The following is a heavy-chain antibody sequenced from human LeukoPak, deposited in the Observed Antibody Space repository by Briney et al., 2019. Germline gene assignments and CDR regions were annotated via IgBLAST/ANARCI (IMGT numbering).Heavy chain of an antibody. CDR3: ARAPLVVIVQPGYFDN. CDR1: GYTFDSYG. CDR2: INVYNGNT. Sequence: GASVKVSCKASGYTFDSYGLSWVRQAPGQGPQWMGWINVYNGNTNYQQKFQGRVTMTRDTSTSTAYMELRSLTSDDTAVYYCARAPLVVIVQPGYFDNWGQGTLVTVSS. V-gene: IGHV1-18*01. D-gene: IGHD3-22*01. J-gene: IGHJ4*02.